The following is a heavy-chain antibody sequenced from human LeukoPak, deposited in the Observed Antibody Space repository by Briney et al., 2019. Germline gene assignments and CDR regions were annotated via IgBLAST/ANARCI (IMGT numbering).Heavy chain of an antibody. V-gene: IGHV3-33*08. Sequence: GGSLRLSCAASGFTFSNYWMSWVRQAPGKGLEWVAVIWSDGSKKYYLDSVKGRFTVSRDNSKNTLYLQMNSLRVEDTAVYYCARDQSGYDFGFDYWGQGTLVTVSS. D-gene: IGHD5-12*01. J-gene: IGHJ4*02. CDR2: IWSDGSKK. CDR3: ARDQSGYDFGFDY. CDR1: GFTFSNYW.